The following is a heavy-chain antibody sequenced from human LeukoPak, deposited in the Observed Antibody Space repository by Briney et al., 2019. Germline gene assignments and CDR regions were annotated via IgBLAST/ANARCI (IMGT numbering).Heavy chain of an antibody. V-gene: IGHV4-34*01. D-gene: IGHD4-23*01. CDR3: ARRTTVAPFDY. Sequence: SETLSLTCAVYRGSFSGYYWSWIRQPPGKGLEWIGEINHSGSTNYNPSLKSRVTISVDTSKNQFTLKLSSVTAADTAVYYCARRTTVAPFDYWGQGTLVTVSS. CDR1: RGSFSGYY. J-gene: IGHJ4*02. CDR2: INHSGST.